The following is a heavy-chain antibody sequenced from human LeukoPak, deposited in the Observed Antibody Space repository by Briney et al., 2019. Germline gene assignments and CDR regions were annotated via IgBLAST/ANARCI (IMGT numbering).Heavy chain of an antibody. D-gene: IGHD3-22*01. CDR1: GFTVSSNY. V-gene: IGHV3-66*01. Sequence: GSLRLSCAASGFTVSSNYMSWVRQAPGKGLEWVSVIYSGGSTYYADSVKGRFTISRDNSKNTLYLQMNSLRAEDTAVYYCARDQYRYYYDSSGYSIDYWGQGTLVTVSS. J-gene: IGHJ4*02. CDR3: ARDQYRYYYDSSGYSIDY. CDR2: IYSGGST.